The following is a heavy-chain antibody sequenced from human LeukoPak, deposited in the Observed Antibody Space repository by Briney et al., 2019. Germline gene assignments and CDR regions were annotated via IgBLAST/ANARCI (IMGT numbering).Heavy chain of an antibody. CDR2: IYHSGST. J-gene: IGHJ6*02. CDR1: GGSISSGDYS. V-gene: IGHV4-30-2*01. Sequence: TSETLSLTCAVSGGSISSGDYSWSWIRQPPGKGLEWIGYIYHSGSTYYNPSLKSRVTISVDRSKNQFSLKLSSVTAADTAVYYCARQQVVGYYYYGMDVWGQGTTVTVSS. CDR3: ARQQVVGYYYYGMDV. D-gene: IGHD2-2*01.